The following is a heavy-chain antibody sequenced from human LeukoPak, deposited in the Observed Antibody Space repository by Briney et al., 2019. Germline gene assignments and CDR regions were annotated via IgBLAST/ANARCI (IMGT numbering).Heavy chain of an antibody. CDR2: ISYDGSNK. J-gene: IGHJ4*02. Sequence: GGSLRLSCAASGFTFSSYAMHWVRQAPGKGLEWVAVISYDGSNKYYADSVKGRFTISRDNAKKSLYLQMNSLRTEDTALYYCAKDIDPAPEVTATFDYWGQGTLVTVSS. CDR3: AKDIDPAPEVTATFDY. CDR1: GFTFSSYA. D-gene: IGHD2-21*02. V-gene: IGHV3-30*04.